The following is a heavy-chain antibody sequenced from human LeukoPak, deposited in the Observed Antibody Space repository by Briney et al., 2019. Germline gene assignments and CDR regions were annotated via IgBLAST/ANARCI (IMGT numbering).Heavy chain of an antibody. Sequence: PSETLSLTCTVSGGSISHYYWSWIRQTPGKGLEWVGYVYYSGSTSYNPSLKSRVTISVDTSKNQFSLKLRSMTAADTAVYYCTREAMVIGQSWYFDLWGRGTLVTVSS. J-gene: IGHJ2*01. CDR2: VYYSGST. CDR3: TREAMVIGQSWYFDL. V-gene: IGHV4-59*01. CDR1: GGSISHYY. D-gene: IGHD4/OR15-4a*01.